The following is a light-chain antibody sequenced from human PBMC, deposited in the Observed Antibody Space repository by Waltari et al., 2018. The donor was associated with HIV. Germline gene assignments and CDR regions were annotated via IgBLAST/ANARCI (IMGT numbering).Light chain of an antibody. Sequence: QSVLTQPPSVSGTPGQRVTISCSGGNSNIGSNYVSWYQQLPGTAPKLLIYDNNKRPSGIPDRFSGSKSGTSATLGITGLQTGDEADYYCGTWDSSLSAYVFGTGTKVTVL. J-gene: IGLJ1*01. CDR3: GTWDSSLSAYV. CDR2: DNN. CDR1: NSNIGSNY. V-gene: IGLV1-51*01.